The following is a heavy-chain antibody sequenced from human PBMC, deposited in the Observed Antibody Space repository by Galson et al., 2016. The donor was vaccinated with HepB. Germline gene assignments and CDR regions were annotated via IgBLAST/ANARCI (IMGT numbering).Heavy chain of an antibody. CDR2: ISYDGRTK. CDR3: ARVFEYSGSYYYYYGMDV. J-gene: IGHJ6*02. CDR1: GFTLNKYS. Sequence: SLRLSCAASGFTLNKYSMHWVRQAPAEGLEWVAIISYDGRTKYLADSVKGRFTISRDNSKSTVYLQMNSLRTEDTAVYYCARVFEYSGSYYYYYGMDVWGQGTTVTVSS. D-gene: IGHD1-26*01. V-gene: IGHV3-30*04.